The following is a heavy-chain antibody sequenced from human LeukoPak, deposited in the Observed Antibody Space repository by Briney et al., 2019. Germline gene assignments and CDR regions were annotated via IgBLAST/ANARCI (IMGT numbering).Heavy chain of an antibody. J-gene: IGHJ4*02. D-gene: IGHD4-23*01. V-gene: IGHV4-59*01. Sequence: SETLSLTCTVSGGSISSYYWSWIRQPPGKGLEWIGYIYYSGSTNYNPSLKRRVTISVDTSKNQFSLKLSSVTAADTAVYYCARVLDGGNSYYFDYWGQGTLVTVSS. CDR3: ARVLDGGNSYYFDY. CDR2: IYYSGST. CDR1: GGSISSYY.